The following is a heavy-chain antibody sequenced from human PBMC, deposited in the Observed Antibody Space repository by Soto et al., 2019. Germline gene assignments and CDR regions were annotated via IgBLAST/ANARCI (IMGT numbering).Heavy chain of an antibody. CDR1: GGTFSSYA. D-gene: IGHD1-1*01. J-gene: IGHJ6*02. CDR2: IIPIFGTA. V-gene: IGHV1-69*06. Sequence: SVKVSCKASGGTFSSYAISWVRQAPGQGLEWMGGIIPIFGTANYAQKFQGRVTITADKSTSTAYMELSSLRSEDTAVYYCASRLEEDYYYYYGMDVWGQGTTVTVS. CDR3: ASRLEEDYYYYYGMDV.